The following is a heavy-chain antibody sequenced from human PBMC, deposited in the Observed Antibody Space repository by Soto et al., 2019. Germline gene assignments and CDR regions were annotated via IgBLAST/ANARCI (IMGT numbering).Heavy chain of an antibody. J-gene: IGHJ6*02. D-gene: IGHD6-19*01. CDR1: GGTFSSYG. Sequence: EASVKVSCKASGGTFSSYGISWVRQAPGQGLEWMGWISTYNGNTNYAQKLQGRVTMTTDTSTSTAYMELRSLRSDDTAVYYCARVDSGGWYVGYYYYGMDVWGQGTTVTVSS. CDR2: ISTYNGNT. CDR3: ARVDSGGWYVGYYYYGMDV. V-gene: IGHV1-18*01.